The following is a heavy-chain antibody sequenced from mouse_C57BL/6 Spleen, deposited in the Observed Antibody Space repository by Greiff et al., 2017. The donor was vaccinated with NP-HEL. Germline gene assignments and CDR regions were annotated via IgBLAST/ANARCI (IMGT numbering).Heavy chain of an antibody. J-gene: IGHJ1*03. CDR1: GYTFTSYW. CDR2: IDPSDSET. D-gene: IGHD1-1*01. CDR3: AMHYYYGSSYWYVDV. Sequence: QVQLQQPGAELVRPGSSVKLSCKASGYTFTSYWMHWVKQRPIQGLEWIGNIDPSDSETHYNQKFKDKATLTVDKSSSTAYMQLSSLTSEDSAVYYCAMHYYYGSSYWYVDVWGTGTTVTVSS. V-gene: IGHV1-52*01.